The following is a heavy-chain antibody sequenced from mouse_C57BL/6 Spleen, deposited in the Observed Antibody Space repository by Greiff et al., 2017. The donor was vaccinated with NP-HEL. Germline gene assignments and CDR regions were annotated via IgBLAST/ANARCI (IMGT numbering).Heavy chain of an antibody. CDR2: IFPGSGST. J-gene: IGHJ2*01. CDR1: GYTFTDYY. D-gene: IGHD2-4*01. Sequence: VQLQQSGPELVKPGASVKISCKASGYTFTDYYINWVKQRPGQGLEWIGWIFPGSGSTYYTAQFKGKATLTVDKSSSTAYMLRSNLASEDSAVYVLASYDYDGPYLDYWGQGTTLTVSS. V-gene: IGHV1-75*01. CDR3: ASYDYDGPYLDY.